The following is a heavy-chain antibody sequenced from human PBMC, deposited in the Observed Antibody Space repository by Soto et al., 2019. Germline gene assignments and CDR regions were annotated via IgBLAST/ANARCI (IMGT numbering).Heavy chain of an antibody. Sequence: GGSLRLSCAASGFTFSSYDMHWVRQATGKGLEWVSAIGTAGDTYYPGSVKGRFTISRENAKNSLYLQMNSLRAGDTAVYYCARFVVVTGGAYFDYWGQGALVTV. V-gene: IGHV3-13*01. CDR1: GFTFSSYD. J-gene: IGHJ4*02. CDR2: IGTAGDT. CDR3: ARFVVVTGGAYFDY. D-gene: IGHD2-21*02.